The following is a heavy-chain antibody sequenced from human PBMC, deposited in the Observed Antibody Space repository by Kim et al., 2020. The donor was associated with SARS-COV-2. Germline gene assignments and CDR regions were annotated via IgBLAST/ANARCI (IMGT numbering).Heavy chain of an antibody. CDR1: GYSFTNYA. J-gene: IGHJ2*01. CDR2: ISTYSGSP. Sequence: ASVKVSCKASGYSFTNYAVNWVRQAPGQGLEWMGWISTYSGSPTYAQGFTGRFVLSSDTSVSTAYLQISSLQSDDTAVYYCARGGYYFASGSYRWYFDLWGRGTVVSVSS. D-gene: IGHD3-10*01. V-gene: IGHV7-4-1*02. CDR3: ARGGYYFASGSYRWYFDL.